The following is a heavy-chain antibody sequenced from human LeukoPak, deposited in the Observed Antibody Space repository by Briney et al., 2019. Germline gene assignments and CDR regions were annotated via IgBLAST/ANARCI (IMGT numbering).Heavy chain of an antibody. Sequence: SETLSLTCTVSGGPMSLYYWSWIRQPAGKGLEWIGRMYISGSTNYNPSLKSRVTMSVDTSKNQFSLKLTSVTAADTAVYYCARDIGDIDDYWGQGTLVTVSS. D-gene: IGHD5-12*01. CDR1: GGPMSLYY. CDR3: ARDIGDIDDY. V-gene: IGHV4-4*07. CDR2: MYISGST. J-gene: IGHJ4*02.